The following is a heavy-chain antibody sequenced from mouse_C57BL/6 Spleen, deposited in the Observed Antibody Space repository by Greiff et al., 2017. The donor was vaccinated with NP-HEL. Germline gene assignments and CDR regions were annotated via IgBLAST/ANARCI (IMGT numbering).Heavy chain of an antibody. V-gene: IGHV5-4*01. CDR1: GFTFSSYA. CDR3: ARARSSDWYFDV. CDR2: ISDGGSYT. Sequence: EVQLVESGGGLVKPGGSLKLSCAASGFTFSSYAMSWVRQTPEKRLEWVATISDGGSYTYYPDNVKGRFTISRDNAKNNLYLQMSHLKSEDTAMYYCARARSSDWYFDVWGTGTTVTVSS. D-gene: IGHD1-1*01. J-gene: IGHJ1*03.